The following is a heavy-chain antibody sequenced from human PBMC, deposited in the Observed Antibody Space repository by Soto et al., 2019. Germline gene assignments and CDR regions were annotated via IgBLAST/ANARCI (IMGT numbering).Heavy chain of an antibody. J-gene: IGHJ6*02. V-gene: IGHV4-39*01. Sequence: SETLSLTCTVSGGSISSSSYYWGWIRQPPGKGLEWIGSIYYSGSTYYNPSLKSRVTISVDTSKNQFSLKLSSVTAADTAVYYCARIKWIQLWYCGMDVWGQGTTVTVSS. CDR2: IYYSGST. CDR3: ARIKWIQLWYCGMDV. D-gene: IGHD5-18*01. CDR1: GGSISSSSYY.